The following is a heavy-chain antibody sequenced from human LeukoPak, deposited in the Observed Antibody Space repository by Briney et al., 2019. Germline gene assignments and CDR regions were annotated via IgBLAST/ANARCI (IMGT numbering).Heavy chain of an antibody. V-gene: IGHV3-33*01. CDR2: IWYDGSNK. D-gene: IGHD5-24*01. CDR1: GFSFSNHG. Sequence: GGSLRLSCAASGFSFSNHGMHWVRQAPGKGLEWVAVIWYDGSNKYCADSVKGRFTISRDNSKNTVYLQMNSLRAEDTAVYYCAREAMGTIPYFDYWGQGTLDTVSS. CDR3: AREAMGTIPYFDY. J-gene: IGHJ4*02.